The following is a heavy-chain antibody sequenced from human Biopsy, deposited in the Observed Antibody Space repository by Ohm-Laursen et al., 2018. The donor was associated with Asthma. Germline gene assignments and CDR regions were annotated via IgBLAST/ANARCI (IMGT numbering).Heavy chain of an antibody. Sequence: SSLTLSCSASGFVFCQCGMHWVRQGPGKGLEWVALVSSDGYNKYYEDSVKGRFTISRDNSRNRLYLQINSLTVEDSAVYFCARQSGQEYGDSIPFDTWGQGTKVAASS. CDR2: VSSDGYNK. D-gene: IGHD3-22*01. CDR1: GFVFCQCG. J-gene: IGHJ3*02. CDR3: ARQSGQEYGDSIPFDT. V-gene: IGHV3-30*03.